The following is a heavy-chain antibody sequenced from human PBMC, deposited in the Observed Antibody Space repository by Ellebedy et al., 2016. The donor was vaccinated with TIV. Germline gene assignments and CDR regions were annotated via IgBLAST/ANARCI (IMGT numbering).Heavy chain of an antibody. Sequence: GESLKISCAASGFSFRSYWMSWVRQAPGKGLEWVANIYQDGSDEYYVDSVKGRFTISRDNDNKALFLQMNSLRVEDTAVYYCARRGSYGDYAAQINSWFDPWGQGTLVTVSS. J-gene: IGHJ5*02. CDR1: GFSFRSYW. V-gene: IGHV3-7*01. D-gene: IGHD4-17*01. CDR2: IYQDGSDE. CDR3: ARRGSYGDYAAQINSWFDP.